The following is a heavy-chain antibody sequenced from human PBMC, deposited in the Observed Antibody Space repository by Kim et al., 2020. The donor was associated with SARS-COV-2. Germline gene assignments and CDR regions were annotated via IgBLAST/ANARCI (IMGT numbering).Heavy chain of an antibody. Sequence: GGSLRLSCAASGFTFRSYWMHWVRQAAGQGLVWVSFIKNDGSNTGYADSVKGRFTISRDNAKNTVNLQMNSMRGDDTAVYYCVKGGADWGQGSLVLVS. J-gene: IGHJ4*02. CDR1: GFTFRSYW. V-gene: IGHV3-74*01. CDR2: IKNDGSNT. CDR3: VKGGAD. D-gene: IGHD2-15*01.